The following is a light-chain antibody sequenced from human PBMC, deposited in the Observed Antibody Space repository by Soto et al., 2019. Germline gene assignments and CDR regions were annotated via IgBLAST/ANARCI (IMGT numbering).Light chain of an antibody. CDR1: ESVHSN. J-gene: IGKJ3*01. CDR2: YAS. CDR3: QHYSNWPPT. Sequence: EMVMTQSPATLSVSPGERVTLSCRASESVHSNLAWYQQKPGQGPSLLIYYASTRVTGVPDRFGGSGSGTDFTLTISSLQSEDFGVYYCQHYSNWPPTFGPGTKVEIK. V-gene: IGKV3-15*01.